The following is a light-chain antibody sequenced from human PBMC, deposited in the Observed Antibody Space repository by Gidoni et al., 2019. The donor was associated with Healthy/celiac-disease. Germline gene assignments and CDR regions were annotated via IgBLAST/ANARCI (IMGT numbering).Light chain of an antibody. J-gene: IGLJ1*01. CDR1: STNIGSNY. CDR2: RNN. CDR3: AAWDDSLSGYV. V-gene: IGLV1-47*01. Sequence: QSVLTQPPSASGTPGQRVNISCSGSSTNIGSNYVYWYQQLPGTAPKLLINRNNQRPSGVPDRFSGSKSGTSASLAISGLRSEDEADYYCAAWDDSLSGYVFGTGTKVTVL.